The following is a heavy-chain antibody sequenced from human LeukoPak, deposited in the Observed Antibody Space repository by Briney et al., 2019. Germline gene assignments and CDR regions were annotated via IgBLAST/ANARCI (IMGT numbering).Heavy chain of an antibody. V-gene: IGHV4-38-2*02. Sequence: SETLSLTCTVSGYSISSGYYWGWIRQPPGKGLEWIGSIYHSGSTYYNPSLKSRVTISVDTSKNQFSLKLSSVTAADTAVYYCARVANSPSNWFDPWGQGTLVTVSS. CDR3: ARVANSPSNWFDP. D-gene: IGHD2/OR15-2a*01. J-gene: IGHJ5*02. CDR2: IYHSGST. CDR1: GYSISSGYY.